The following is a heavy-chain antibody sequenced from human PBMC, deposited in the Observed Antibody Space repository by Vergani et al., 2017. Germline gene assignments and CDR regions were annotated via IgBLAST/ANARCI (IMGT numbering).Heavy chain of an antibody. J-gene: IGHJ4*02. CDR3: ARGNYGVSDY. CDR1: GGTFSSYA. Sequence: QVQLVQSGAEVKKPGSSVKVSCKASGGTFSSYAISWVRQAPGQGLEWRGRIIPILGIANYAQKFQGRVTITADKSTSTAYMELSSLISEDTAVYYCARGNYGVSDYWGQGTLVTVSS. CDR2: IIPILGIA. D-gene: IGHD3-10*01. V-gene: IGHV1-69*04.